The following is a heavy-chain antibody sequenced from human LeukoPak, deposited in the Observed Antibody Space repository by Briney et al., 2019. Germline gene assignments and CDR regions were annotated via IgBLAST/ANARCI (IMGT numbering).Heavy chain of an antibody. CDR3: ARALSGYDPFDY. J-gene: IGHJ4*02. V-gene: IGHV3-30*04. D-gene: IGHD5-12*01. CDR1: GFTFSSYA. Sequence: PGGSLRLSCAASGFTFSSYAMHWVRRAPGKGLEWVAVISYDGSNKYYADSVKGRFTISRDNSKNTLYLQMNSLRAEDTAVYYCARALSGYDPFDYWGQGTLVTVSS. CDR2: ISYDGSNK.